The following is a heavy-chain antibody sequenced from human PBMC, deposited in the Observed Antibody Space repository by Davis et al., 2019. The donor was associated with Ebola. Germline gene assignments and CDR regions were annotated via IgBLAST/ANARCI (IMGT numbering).Heavy chain of an antibody. CDR1: GFSLSTSGMC. V-gene: IGHV2-70*11. D-gene: IGHD4-17*01. J-gene: IGHJ6*02. CDR2: IDWDDDK. CDR3: ARIRGVTTFLNRYYYYGMDV. Sequence: SGPTLVKPTQTLTLTCTFSGFSLSTSGMCVSWIRQPPGKALEWLARIDWDDDKYYSTSLKTRLTISKDTSKNQVVLTMTNMDPVDTATYYCARIRGVTTFLNRYYYYGMDVWGQGTTVTVSS.